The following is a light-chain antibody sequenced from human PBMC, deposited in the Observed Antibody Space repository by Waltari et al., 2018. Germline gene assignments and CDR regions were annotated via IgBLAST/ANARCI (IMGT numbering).Light chain of an antibody. Sequence: DIQLTQSPSSLSASIGDRVTITCRASESIASYLNWYQHKPGKAPNLLIYAASNLQSGVPLRFSGSGSGTDFTLNISSLQPEDFATYYCQQTYSAPMSTFGRGTKLEIK. J-gene: IGKJ2*01. CDR2: AAS. CDR3: QQTYSAPMST. V-gene: IGKV1-39*01. CDR1: ESIASY.